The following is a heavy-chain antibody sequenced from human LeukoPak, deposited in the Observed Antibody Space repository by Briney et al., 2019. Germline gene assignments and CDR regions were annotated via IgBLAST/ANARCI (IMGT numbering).Heavy chain of an antibody. Sequence: GGSLILSCAASGFTFSSYGMHWVRQAPGKGLEWVAFIRYDGSNKYYADSVKGRFTISRDNSKNTLYLQMNSLRAEDTAVYYCAKEHRGRDRPFDYWGQGTLVTVSS. J-gene: IGHJ4*02. CDR1: GFTFSSYG. CDR2: IRYDGSNK. D-gene: IGHD1-26*01. V-gene: IGHV3-30*02. CDR3: AKEHRGRDRPFDY.